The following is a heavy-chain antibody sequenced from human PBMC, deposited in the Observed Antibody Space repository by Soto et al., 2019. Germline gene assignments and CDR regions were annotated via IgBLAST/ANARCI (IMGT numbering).Heavy chain of an antibody. J-gene: IGHJ5*02. V-gene: IGHV1-18*01. CDR3: ARDFNFVSDCYDSTDANWFDP. CDR1: GYTFTSYG. Sequence: QVQLVQSGAEVKKPGASVKVSCKASGYTFTSYGISWVRQAPGQGLEWMGWISAYNGNTNYAQKLQGRVTMTTDTSTSTAYMELRSLRSDDTAVYYCARDFNFVSDCYDSTDANWFDPWGQGTLVTVSS. D-gene: IGHD3-22*01. CDR2: ISAYNGNT.